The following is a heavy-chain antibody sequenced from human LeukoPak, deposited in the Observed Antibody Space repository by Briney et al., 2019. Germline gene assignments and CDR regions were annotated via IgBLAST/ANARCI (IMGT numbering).Heavy chain of an antibody. J-gene: IGHJ6*03. V-gene: IGHV3-30*04. Sequence: QPGRPLRLSCEASGLTFSNYGIHWVRQTPGKGLEWVAAISSDGVEKHYADSVKGRFTISRDNSKSTLYLQMNSLRAEDTALYYCAREGHYDILTGYSPLEYYFYYMDVWGKGTTVTVSS. CDR2: ISSDGVEK. CDR1: GLTFSNYG. CDR3: AREGHYDILTGYSPLEYYFYYMDV. D-gene: IGHD3-9*01.